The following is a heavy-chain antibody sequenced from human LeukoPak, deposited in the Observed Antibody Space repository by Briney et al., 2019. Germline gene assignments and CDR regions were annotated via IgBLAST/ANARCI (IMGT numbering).Heavy chain of an antibody. CDR1: GFTFSSYS. D-gene: IGHD3-22*01. J-gene: IGHJ5*02. Sequence: GGSLRLSCAASGFTFSSYSMNWVRQAPGKGLEWVSSISSSSSYIYYADSVKGRFTISRDNAKNSLYLHMNSLRAEDTAVYYCARDQESGDSSGYSEGNWFDPWGQGTLVTVSS. CDR2: ISSSSSYI. CDR3: ARDQESGDSSGYSEGNWFDP. V-gene: IGHV3-21*01.